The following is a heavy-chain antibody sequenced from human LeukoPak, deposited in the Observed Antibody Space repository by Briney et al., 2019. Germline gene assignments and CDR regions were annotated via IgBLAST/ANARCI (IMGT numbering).Heavy chain of an antibody. CDR2: INHSGST. J-gene: IGHJ4*02. CDR3: ARGGIVVVPAAIRAELVFDY. Sequence: SETLSLTCAVYGGSFSGYYWSWIRQPPGKGLEWIGEINHSGSTNYNPSLKSRVTISVDTSKNQFSLKLSSVTAADTAVYYCARGGIVVVPAAIRAELVFDYWGQGTLVTVSS. V-gene: IGHV4-34*01. D-gene: IGHD2-2*02. CDR1: GGSFSGYY.